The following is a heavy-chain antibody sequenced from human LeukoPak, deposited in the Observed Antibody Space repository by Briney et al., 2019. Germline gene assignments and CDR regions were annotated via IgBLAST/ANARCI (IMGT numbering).Heavy chain of an antibody. D-gene: IGHD2-21*02. Sequence: SGTLSLTCTVSGGSISSYYWNWIRQAPGKGLEWVGYISYGGSTNYNSSLKSRVIISVDTSKNQFSLSQSSVTAADTAVYYCARSITVTANYFYYGMDVWGQGTTVTVSS. CDR3: ARSITVTANYFYYGMDV. CDR2: ISYGGST. CDR1: GGSISSYY. J-gene: IGHJ6*02. V-gene: IGHV4-59*08.